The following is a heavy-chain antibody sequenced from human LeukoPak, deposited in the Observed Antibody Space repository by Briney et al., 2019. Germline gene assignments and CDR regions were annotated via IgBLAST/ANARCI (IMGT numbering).Heavy chain of an antibody. CDR1: GGFISGGGYY. CDR2: IYSSGTT. J-gene: IGHJ3*02. CDR3: ARGIPYGAFDM. D-gene: IGHD4-17*01. Sequence: SETLSLTCTVSGGFISGGGYYWSWTRQSAGKGLEWIGRIYSSGTTNYNPSLKSRVTMSVDTSKNQFSLKLNSVTAADTAVYYCARGIPYGAFDMWGQGTMVTVSS. V-gene: IGHV4-61*02.